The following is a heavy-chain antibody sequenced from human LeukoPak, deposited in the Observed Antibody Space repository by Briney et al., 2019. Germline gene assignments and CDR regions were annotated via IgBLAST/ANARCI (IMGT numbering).Heavy chain of an antibody. Sequence: GGSLRLSCAASGFTFSSYAMSWVRQAPGKGLEWVSAISGSGGSTYYADSVKGRFTISRDNSKNTLYLQMNSLRAEDTALYYSAKDLFHYGSGRYWGSFDFWGQGTLAPV. V-gene: IGHV3-23*01. D-gene: IGHD3-10*01. CDR2: ISGSGGST. CDR1: GFTFSSYA. J-gene: IGHJ4*02. CDR3: AKDLFHYGSGRYWGSFDF.